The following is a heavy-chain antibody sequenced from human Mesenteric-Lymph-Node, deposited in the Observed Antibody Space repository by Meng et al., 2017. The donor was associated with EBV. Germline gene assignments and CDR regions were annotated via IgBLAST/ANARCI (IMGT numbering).Heavy chain of an antibody. CDR2: TYYRSKWYN. CDR1: GDSVSSNSAA. Sequence: QVQLQQSGPGLVKPSQTLSLTCAISGDSVSSNSAAWNWSRPSPSRGLEWLGRTYYRSKWYNDYAVSVKSRITINPDTSKNQFSLQLNSVTPEDTAVYYCASSRPLAGNWNYHYWGQGTLVTVSS. V-gene: IGHV6-1*01. J-gene: IGHJ4*02. CDR3: ASSRPLAGNWNYHY. D-gene: IGHD1-7*01.